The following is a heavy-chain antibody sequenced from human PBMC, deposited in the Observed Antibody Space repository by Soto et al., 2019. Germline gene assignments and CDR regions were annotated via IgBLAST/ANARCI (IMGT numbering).Heavy chain of an antibody. CDR2: MNPKNSDR. CDR3: ARDGPGNGNDDFDY. J-gene: IGHJ4*02. CDR1: AYTFTGYY. D-gene: IGHD2-8*01. Sequence: QVQLVQSGADVKKPGDSVRVSCKASAYTFTGYYIHWVRQAPGQGLEWMGWMNPKNSDRRYAPQFEGRVTMTRDTSINTAYVDLTRLTSDDTAIYYCARDGPGNGNDDFDYWGQGTLVTVSS. V-gene: IGHV1-2*02.